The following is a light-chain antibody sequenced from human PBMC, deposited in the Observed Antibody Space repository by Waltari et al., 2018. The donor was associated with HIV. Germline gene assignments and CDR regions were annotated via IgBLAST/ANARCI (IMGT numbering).Light chain of an antibody. CDR2: AAS. Sequence: DIQMTQSPSSLSASVGDRVTITCRASQSISSYLNWYQQKPGKAPKLLIYAASSLQSGVPSRFSSSGSGTDFTLTISSLQPEDLGTYYCQQTHSYSPTFGPGTKVHI. CDR1: QSISSY. V-gene: IGKV1-39*01. J-gene: IGKJ3*01. CDR3: QQTHSYSPT.